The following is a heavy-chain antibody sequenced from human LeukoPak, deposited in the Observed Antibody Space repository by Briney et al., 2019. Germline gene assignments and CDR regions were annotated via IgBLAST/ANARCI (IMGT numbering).Heavy chain of an antibody. CDR2: IYYSVST. V-gene: IGHV4-59*01. D-gene: IGHD4-17*01. Sequence: GSLRLSCAASGFTLRNAWMSWVRQPPGKGLEWIGYIYYSVSTNYNPSLKSRVTISVDTSKNQFSLMLSSVTAADTAVYYCARVPTVTEGDYYMDVWGKGTTVTVSS. J-gene: IGHJ6*03. CDR3: ARVPTVTEGDYYMDV. CDR1: GFTLRNAW.